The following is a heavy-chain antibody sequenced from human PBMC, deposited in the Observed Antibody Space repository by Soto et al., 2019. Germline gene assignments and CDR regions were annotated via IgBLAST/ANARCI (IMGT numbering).Heavy chain of an antibody. J-gene: IGHJ4*02. CDR2: IYYSGST. V-gene: IGHV4-30-4*01. CDR3: ARGGTMVRGVGPYYFDY. CDR1: GGSISSGDYY. D-gene: IGHD3-10*01. Sequence: PSETLSLTCTVSGGSISSGDYYWSWIRQPPGKGLEWIGYIYYSGSTYYNTSLKSRVTISVDTSKNQFSLKLSSVTAADTAVYYCARGGTMVRGVGPYYFDYWGQGTLVTVSS.